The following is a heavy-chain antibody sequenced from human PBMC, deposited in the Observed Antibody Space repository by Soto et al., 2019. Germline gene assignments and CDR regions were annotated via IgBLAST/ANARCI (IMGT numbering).Heavy chain of an antibody. J-gene: IGHJ4*02. Sequence: LTCTVSGGSISSGDYYWSWIRQPPGKGLEWIGYIYYSGSTHYNPSLKSRVTISVDTSKNQFSLKLSSVTAADTAVYYCARDLAYDSSGYPDYSGQGTLVTVS. D-gene: IGHD3-22*01. CDR2: IYYSGST. CDR3: ARDLAYDSSGYPDY. CDR1: GGSISSGDYY. V-gene: IGHV4-30-4*01.